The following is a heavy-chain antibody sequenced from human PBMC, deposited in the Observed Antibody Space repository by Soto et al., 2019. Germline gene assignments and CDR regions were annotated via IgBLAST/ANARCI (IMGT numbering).Heavy chain of an antibody. Sequence: ASVKVSCKASGYTFTSYGISWVRQAPGQGLEWIGWISAYNGNTNYAQKLQGRVTMTTDTSTSTAYMELRSLRSDDTAVYYCASGGGYSGYEINYYYGMDVWGQGTTVTVSS. D-gene: IGHD5-12*01. CDR1: GYTFTSYG. CDR2: ISAYNGNT. J-gene: IGHJ6*02. V-gene: IGHV1-18*01. CDR3: ASGGGYSGYEINYYYGMDV.